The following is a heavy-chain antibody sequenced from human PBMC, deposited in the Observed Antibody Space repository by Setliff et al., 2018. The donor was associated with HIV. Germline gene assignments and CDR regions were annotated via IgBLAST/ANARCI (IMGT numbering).Heavy chain of an antibody. D-gene: IGHD5-12*01. Sequence: LSCAASGFTFDRFWMHWVRQAPGKGLEWVSRVNTDGNSKTYADSVKDRFTISRDNGKNTLFLQMNSLKVEDTGVYYCHSGYDSEEQSYFDYWGQGTLVTVSS. CDR2: VNTDGNSK. CDR1: GFTFDRFW. CDR3: HSGYDSEEQSYFDY. V-gene: IGHV3-74*01. J-gene: IGHJ4*02.